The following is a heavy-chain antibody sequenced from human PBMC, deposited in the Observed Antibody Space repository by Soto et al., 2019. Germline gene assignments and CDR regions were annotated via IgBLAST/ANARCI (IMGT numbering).Heavy chain of an antibody. CDR1: GGSISSYY. D-gene: IGHD6-19*01. V-gene: IGHV4-59*08. Sequence: PSETLSLTCTVSGGSISSYYWSWIRQPPGKGLEWIGYIYYSGSTNYNPSLKSRVTISVDTSKNQFSLKLSSVTAADTAVYYCARHSPAIGSGWYSGNDYWGQGTLVTVST. CDR2: IYYSGST. J-gene: IGHJ4*02. CDR3: ARHSPAIGSGWYSGNDY.